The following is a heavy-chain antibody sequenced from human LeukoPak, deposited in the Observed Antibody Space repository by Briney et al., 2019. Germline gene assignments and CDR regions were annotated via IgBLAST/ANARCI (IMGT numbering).Heavy chain of an antibody. Sequence: GGSLRLSCAASGFTFSRFGMNWVRQAPGKGLEWVSYVSSTGSPIYYADSVKGRFTISRDNAKNSLYLQMNSLRDDDTAVYYCAQKGGTDYWGQGTLVTVSS. CDR2: VSSTGSPI. CDR1: GFTFSRFG. V-gene: IGHV3-48*02. D-gene: IGHD2-15*01. CDR3: AQKGGTDY. J-gene: IGHJ4*02.